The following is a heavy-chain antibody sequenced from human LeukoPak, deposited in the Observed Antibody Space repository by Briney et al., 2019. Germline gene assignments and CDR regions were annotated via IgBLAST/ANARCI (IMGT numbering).Heavy chain of an antibody. J-gene: IGHJ4*02. CDR2: MNPNSGNT. D-gene: IGHD3-16*02. CDR3: ATLHSWGIYRYLGYFDY. V-gene: IGHV1-8*01. CDR1: GYTFTSYD. Sequence: ASVKVSCKASGYTFTSYDINWVRQATGQGPEWMGWMNPNSGNTGYAQKFQGRVTMTRNTSISTAYMELSSLRSEDTAVYYCATLHSWGIYRYLGYFDYWGQGTLVTVSS.